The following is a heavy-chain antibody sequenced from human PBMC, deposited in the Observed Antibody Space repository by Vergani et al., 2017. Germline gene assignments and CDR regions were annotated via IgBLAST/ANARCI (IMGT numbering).Heavy chain of an antibody. CDR3: ARQHSSSWYNGSYYYYGMDV. V-gene: IGHV5-10-1*03. Sequence: EVQLVQSGAEVKKPGESLRISCKGSGYSFTSYWISWVRQMPGKGLEWMGRIDPSDSYTSYSPSFQGHVTISADKSISTAYLQWSSLKASDTAMYYCARQHSSSWYNGSYYYYGMDVWGQGTTVTVSS. D-gene: IGHD6-13*01. CDR1: GYSFTSYW. J-gene: IGHJ6*02. CDR2: IDPSDSYT.